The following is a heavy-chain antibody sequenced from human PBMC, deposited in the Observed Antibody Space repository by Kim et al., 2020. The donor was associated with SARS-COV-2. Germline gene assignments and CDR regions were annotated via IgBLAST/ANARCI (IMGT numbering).Heavy chain of an antibody. Sequence: LKSRVTISVDTSKNQFSLKLSSVTAADTAVYYCATFAGYCSSTSCYDGYWGQGTLVTVSS. J-gene: IGHJ4*02. CDR3: ATFAGYCSSTSCYDGY. D-gene: IGHD2-2*01. V-gene: IGHV4-39*01.